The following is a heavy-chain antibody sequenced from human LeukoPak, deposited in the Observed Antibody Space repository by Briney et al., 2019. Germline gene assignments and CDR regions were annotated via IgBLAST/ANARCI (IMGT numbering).Heavy chain of an antibody. J-gene: IGHJ6*02. CDR1: GFTFSNYA. CDR3: ARGATYCSSSSCYPSGMDV. CDR2: ISGSTGST. D-gene: IGHD2-2*01. Sequence: AGGSLRLSCAASGFTFSNYAMNWVRQAPGKGLEWVSLISGSTGSTYYADSVKGRFTVSRDNSKNTLYLQMNSLRAEDTAVYSCARGATYCSSSSCYPSGMDVWGQGTTVTVSS. V-gene: IGHV3-23*01.